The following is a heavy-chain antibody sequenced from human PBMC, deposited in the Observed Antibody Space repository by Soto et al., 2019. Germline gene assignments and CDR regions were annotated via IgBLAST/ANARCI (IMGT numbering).Heavy chain of an antibody. D-gene: IGHD4-17*01. CDR2: ISYDGSNK. CDR3: ANYGDYYFIFDY. CDR1: GFTFSSYG. Sequence: QVQLVESGGGVVQPGRSLRLSCAASGFTFSSYGMHWVREAPGKGLEWVAVISYDGSNKYYADSVKGRFTISRDNSKNTLYLQMNSLRAEDTAVYYCANYGDYYFIFDYWGQGTLVTVSS. V-gene: IGHV3-30*18. J-gene: IGHJ4*02.